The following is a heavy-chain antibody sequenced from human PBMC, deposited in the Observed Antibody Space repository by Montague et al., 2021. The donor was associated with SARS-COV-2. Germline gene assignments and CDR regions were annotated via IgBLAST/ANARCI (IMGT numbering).Heavy chain of an antibody. J-gene: IGHJ4*02. CDR3: ARWDPQTLTLIGLRGKSASDY. V-gene: IGHV4-34*01. CDR2: INHSGTT. D-gene: IGHD4-23*01. CDR1: GGSFSGYY. Sequence: SETLSLTCAAYGGSFSGYYWTWIRQSPGKGLEWIAEINHSGTTNYNFSPSFRSRVTISVDTSKSQFSLKLSSVTAADTGVYYCARWDPQTLTLIGLRGKSASDYWGQGTLVTVSS.